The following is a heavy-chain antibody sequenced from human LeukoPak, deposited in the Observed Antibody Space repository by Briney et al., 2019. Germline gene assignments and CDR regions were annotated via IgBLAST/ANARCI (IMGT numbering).Heavy chain of an antibody. Sequence: ASVKVSCKASGGTFSSYAISWVRQAPGQGLEWMGRIIPILGIANYAQKFQGRVTITADKSTSTAYMELSSLRSEDTAVYYCARDGYELVYDYVWGSYRYSNFDDWGQGTLVTVSS. CDR1: GGTFSSYA. V-gene: IGHV1-69*04. J-gene: IGHJ4*02. CDR3: ARDGYELVYDYVWGSYRYSNFDD. CDR2: IIPILGIA. D-gene: IGHD3-16*02.